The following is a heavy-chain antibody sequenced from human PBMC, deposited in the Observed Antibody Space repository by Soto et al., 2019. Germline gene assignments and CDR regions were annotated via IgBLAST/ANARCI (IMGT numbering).Heavy chain of an antibody. CDR3: PKEIFSSSWYYYYGMDV. Sequence: PGGSLSLSCAAYGFTFSSYAMSWVRQAPRKGLEWVSAISGSGGSTYYADSVKGRLTISRDNSKNTLYLQMNSLRADHTAVYYCPKEIFSSSWYYYYGMDVWGQGTTVTVSS. V-gene: IGHV3-23*01. CDR2: ISGSGGST. D-gene: IGHD6-13*01. J-gene: IGHJ6*02. CDR1: GFTFSSYA.